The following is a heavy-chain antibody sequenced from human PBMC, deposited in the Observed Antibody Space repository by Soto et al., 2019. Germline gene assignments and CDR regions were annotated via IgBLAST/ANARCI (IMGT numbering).Heavy chain of an antibody. V-gene: IGHV3-23*01. Sequence: EVQLLESGGGLVQPGGSLRLSCAASGFTFSSYAMSWVRQAPGKGLEWVSAISGSGGSTYYADSVKGRCTISRDNSKNTLYLQMNSLRAEDTAVYYCAKDPWRFDWYNWFDPWGQGTLVTVSS. CDR3: AKDPWRFDWYNWFDP. D-gene: IGHD3-9*01. J-gene: IGHJ5*02. CDR2: ISGSGGST. CDR1: GFTFSSYA.